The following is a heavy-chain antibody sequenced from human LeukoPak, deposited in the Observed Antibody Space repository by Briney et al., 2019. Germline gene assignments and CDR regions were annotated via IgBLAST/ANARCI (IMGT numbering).Heavy chain of an antibody. CDR1: GYTFTSYD. J-gene: IGHJ4*02. V-gene: IGHV1-8*01. Sequence: ASVKVSCKASGYTFTSYDINWVRQATGQGLEWMGWMNPNSANTGYAQKFQGRVTMTRDMSTSTVYMELSSLRSEDTAVYYCARETYSNILTGTDYWGPGTLVTVSS. D-gene: IGHD3-9*01. CDR3: ARETYSNILTGTDY. CDR2: MNPNSANT.